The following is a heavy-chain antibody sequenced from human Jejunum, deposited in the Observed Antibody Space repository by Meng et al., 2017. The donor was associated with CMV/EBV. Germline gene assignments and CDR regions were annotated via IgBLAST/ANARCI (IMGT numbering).Heavy chain of an antibody. J-gene: IGHJ4*02. D-gene: IGHD5-18*01. CDR1: GLTFSSYW. CDR3: ARVGYSYAYDY. V-gene: IGHV3-74*01. Sequence: CAASGLTFSSYWMHWVRQAPGKGLVWVSSISSDGSSTSYADSVKGRFTISRDNAKNTLHLQMNSLRAEDTAVYYCARVGYSYAYDYWGQGTLVTVSS. CDR2: ISSDGSST.